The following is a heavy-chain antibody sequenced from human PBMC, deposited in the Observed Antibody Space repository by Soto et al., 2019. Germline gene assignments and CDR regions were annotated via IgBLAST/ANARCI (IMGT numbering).Heavy chain of an antibody. J-gene: IGHJ4*02. CDR3: ARGQVVAAQH. CDR1: GGSISSGGYS. D-gene: IGHD2-15*01. V-gene: IGHV4-30-2*01. CDR2: IYHSGST. Sequence: QLQLQESGSGLVKPSQTLSLTCAVSGGSISSGGYSWSWIRQPPGKGLEWIGYIYHSGSTYYNPSLXSXVXIXXDRSTHQFSLKLSSVTAADTAVYYCARGQVVAAQHWGQGTLVTVSS.